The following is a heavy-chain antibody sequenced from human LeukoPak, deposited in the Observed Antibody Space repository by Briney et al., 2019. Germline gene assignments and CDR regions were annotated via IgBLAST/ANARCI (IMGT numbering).Heavy chain of an antibody. CDR1: GGSISSYY. Sequence: SETLSLTCTVSGGSISSYYWSWIRQPPGKGLEWIGYTYYSGSTNYNPSLKSRVTISVDTSKNQFSLKLSSVTAADTAVYYCARFGYGSGSYYKPTLYYYYMDVWGKGTTVTISS. CDR3: ARFGYGSGSYYKPTLYYYYMDV. V-gene: IGHV4-59*01. CDR2: TYYSGST. J-gene: IGHJ6*03. D-gene: IGHD3-10*01.